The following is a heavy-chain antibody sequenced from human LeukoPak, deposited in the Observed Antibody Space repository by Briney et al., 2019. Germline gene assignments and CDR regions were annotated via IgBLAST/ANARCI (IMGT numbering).Heavy chain of an antibody. Sequence: SVQVSCKASGGTFSSYAISWVRQAPGKGLEWMGRIIPIFGTANYAQKFQGRVTITADKSTSTAYMELSSLRSEDTAVYYCATTREEMATISSDYWGQGTLVTVCS. CDR3: ATTREEMATISSDY. J-gene: IGHJ4*02. V-gene: IGHV1-69*06. D-gene: IGHD5-24*01. CDR2: IIPIFGTA. CDR1: GGTFSSYA.